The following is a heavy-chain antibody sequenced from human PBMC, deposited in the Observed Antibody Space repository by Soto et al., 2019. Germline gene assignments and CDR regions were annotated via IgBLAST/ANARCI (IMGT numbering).Heavy chain of an antibody. V-gene: IGHV3-72*01. CDR2: SRNRVQSYST. CDR3: ARVLPSGTNYFTEY. Sequence: GGSLRLSCVASGFTFSDYNMNWVRQAPGKGLEWVGRSRNRVQSYSTEYAESVKGRFTISRDDSQNSLYLQMNSLKTEDTAVYYCARVLPSGTNYFTEYWGQGTLVTVSS. J-gene: IGHJ4*02. CDR1: GFTFSDYN. D-gene: IGHD3-10*01.